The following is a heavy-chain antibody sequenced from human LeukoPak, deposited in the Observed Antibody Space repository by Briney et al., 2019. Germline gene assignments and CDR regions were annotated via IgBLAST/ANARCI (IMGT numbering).Heavy chain of an antibody. CDR1: GFTFSNYA. Sequence: PGGSLRLSCAASGFTFSNYAMSWVRQAPGKGLEWVSSMSGSGGSTYYADSVKGRFTISRDNSKNTLYLQMNSLRADDTAVYYCARGVGGSDDYWGQGTLVTVSS. CDR3: ARGVGGSDDY. CDR2: MSGSGGST. V-gene: IGHV3-23*01. D-gene: IGHD5-12*01. J-gene: IGHJ4*02.